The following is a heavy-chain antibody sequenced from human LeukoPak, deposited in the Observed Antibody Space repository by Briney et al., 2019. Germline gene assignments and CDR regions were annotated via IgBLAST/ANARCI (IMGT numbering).Heavy chain of an antibody. D-gene: IGHD5-12*01. CDR2: IHRSGTA. Sequence: SETLSLTCAFSDGTFSGGSTSRIDWWSWVRQPPGKGLEWIAEIHRSGTAHYNPSLKSRVTISLDTPKNQFSLKLRSVTAADTAVYYCGRGLAARYGGYDFTDSWGQGTLVTVSS. V-gene: IGHV4-4*02. J-gene: IGHJ4*02. CDR3: GRGLAARYGGYDFTDS. CDR1: GGSTSRIDW.